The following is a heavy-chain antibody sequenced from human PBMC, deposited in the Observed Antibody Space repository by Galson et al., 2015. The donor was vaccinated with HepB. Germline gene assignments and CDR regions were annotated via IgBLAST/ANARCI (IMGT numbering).Heavy chain of an antibody. J-gene: IGHJ4*02. Sequence: LRLSCAASGFTFSSYGMHWVRQAPGKGLEWVAVISYDGSNKYYADSVKGRFTISRDNSKNTLYLQMNSLRAEDTAVYYCAKDQQWLVRYYFDYWGQGTLVTVSS. CDR2: ISYDGSNK. CDR1: GFTFSSYG. CDR3: AKDQQWLVRYYFDY. V-gene: IGHV3-30*18. D-gene: IGHD6-19*01.